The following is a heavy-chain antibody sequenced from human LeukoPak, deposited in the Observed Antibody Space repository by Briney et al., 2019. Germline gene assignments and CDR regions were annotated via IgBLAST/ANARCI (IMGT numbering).Heavy chain of an antibody. CDR2: INPNSGGT. D-gene: IGHD3-22*01. CDR1: VYTFTHYY. Sequence: GASVTVSFKSSVYTFTHYYMHWVRQAPGQGLEWMGWINPNSGGTNYAQKFQGRVTMTRDTSISTAYMELSRLRSDDTAVYYCAREDYYESSGDDKNKEYLQHWGEGTLVTVSS. V-gene: IGHV1-2*02. J-gene: IGHJ1*01. CDR3: AREDYYESSGDDKNKEYLQH.